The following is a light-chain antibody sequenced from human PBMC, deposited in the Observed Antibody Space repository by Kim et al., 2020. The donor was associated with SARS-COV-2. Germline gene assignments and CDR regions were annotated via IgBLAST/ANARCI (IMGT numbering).Light chain of an antibody. CDR3: QQHNSYPVT. CDR1: QGISSY. J-gene: IGKJ5*01. CDR2: AAS. Sequence: IQLTQSPSSLSASVGDRVTITCRASQGISSYLAWYQQMPGKAPKLLIYAASTLQSGVPSRFSGSGSGTDFTLTISSLQPEDFATYYCQQHNSYPVTFGQGTRLEIK. V-gene: IGKV1-9*01.